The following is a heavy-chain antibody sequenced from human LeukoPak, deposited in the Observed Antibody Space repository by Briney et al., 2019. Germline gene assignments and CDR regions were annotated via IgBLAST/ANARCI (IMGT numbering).Heavy chain of an antibody. CDR1: DYSISSGFY. Sequence: SETLSLTCTVSDYSISSGFYWGWIRQSPGKGLEWIGSIYHDGVTFYNPSLRSRVSISLDTSKNQFSLRLSSVTAADTAVYYCGRSYHDDAWAAFDIWGQGTVVTISS. D-gene: IGHD3-16*01. CDR2: IYHDGVT. CDR3: GRSYHDDAWAAFDI. J-gene: IGHJ3*02. V-gene: IGHV4-38-2*02.